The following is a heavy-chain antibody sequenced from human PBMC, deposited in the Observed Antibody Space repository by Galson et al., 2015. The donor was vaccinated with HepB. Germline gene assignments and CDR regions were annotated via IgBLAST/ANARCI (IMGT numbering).Heavy chain of an antibody. CDR2: MNPNSGNT. CDR1: GYTFTSYD. Sequence: SVKVSCKASGYTFTSYDINWVRQATGQGLEWMGWMNPNSGNTGYAQKFQGRVTMTRNTSISTAYMELSSLRSEDTAVYYCARVYYYYYYMDVWGKGTTVTVSS. J-gene: IGHJ6*03. V-gene: IGHV1-8*01. CDR3: ARVYYYYYYMDV.